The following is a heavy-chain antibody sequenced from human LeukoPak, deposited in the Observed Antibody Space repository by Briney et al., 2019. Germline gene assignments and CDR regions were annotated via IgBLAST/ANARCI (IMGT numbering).Heavy chain of an antibody. CDR2: ISGSGGST. Sequence: GGSLRLSCAASGFTFSSYAMSWVRQAPGKGLGWVSAISGSGGSTYYADSVKGRFTISRDNSKNALYLQMNSLRAEDTAVYYCAKDLSFGPFDFWGQGTLVTVSS. V-gene: IGHV3-23*01. CDR1: GFTFSSYA. CDR3: AKDLSFGPFDF. J-gene: IGHJ4*02. D-gene: IGHD3-16*01.